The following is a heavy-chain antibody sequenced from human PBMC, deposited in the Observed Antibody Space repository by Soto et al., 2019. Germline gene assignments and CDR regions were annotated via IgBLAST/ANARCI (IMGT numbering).Heavy chain of an antibody. J-gene: IGHJ5*02. Sequence: ASVKVSCKASGYTFTSYGISWVRQAPGQGLEWMGWISAYNGNTSYAQKLQGRVTMTTDTSTSTAYMELRSLRSDDTAVYYCARDNLRITGTTHLYNWFDPWGQGTLVTVSS. D-gene: IGHD1-20*01. CDR2: ISAYNGNT. V-gene: IGHV1-18*04. CDR1: GYTFTSYG. CDR3: ARDNLRITGTTHLYNWFDP.